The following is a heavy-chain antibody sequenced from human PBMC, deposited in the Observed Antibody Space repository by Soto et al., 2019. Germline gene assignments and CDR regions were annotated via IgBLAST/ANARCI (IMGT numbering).Heavy chain of an antibody. D-gene: IGHD6-13*01. CDR1: GGSISSSNW. V-gene: IGHV4-4*02. CDR3: ARHEQQQLDGMDV. CDR2: IYHSGST. Sequence: SETLSLTCAVSGGSISSSNWWSWVRQPPGKGLEWIGEIYHSGSTNYNPSLKSRVTISVDKSKNQFSLKLSSVTAADTAVYYCARHEQQQLDGMDVWGQGTTVTVSS. J-gene: IGHJ6*02.